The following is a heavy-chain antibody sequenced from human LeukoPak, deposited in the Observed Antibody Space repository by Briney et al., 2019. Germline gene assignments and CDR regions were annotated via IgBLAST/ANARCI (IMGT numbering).Heavy chain of an antibody. CDR3: ARGVDF. V-gene: IGHV3-74*01. CDR2: ISSDGSST. Sequence: GSLRLSCAASGFTFSNYWMHWVRQAPGKGLVWVSRISSDGSSTSFADSVKGRFTISRDNAKNTLYLQMNSLRAEDTAVFFCARGVDFWGQGTLVTVSS. CDR1: GFTFSNYW. J-gene: IGHJ4*02.